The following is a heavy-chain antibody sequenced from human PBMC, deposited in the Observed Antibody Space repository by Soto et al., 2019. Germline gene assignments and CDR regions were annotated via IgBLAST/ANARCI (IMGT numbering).Heavy chain of an antibody. J-gene: IGHJ4*02. V-gene: IGHV1-2*02. Sequence: ASVKVSCKTSEYSFGDYYLHWVRQAPEQGLEWMGWINLNDGGTNSPRKFQGRLTMTRDKSITTVYMELSRLRSDDTAVYFCVRDAPSHQSIFDLWGQTSLVTFSS. CDR2: INLNDGGT. CDR3: VRDAPSHQSIFDL. D-gene: IGHD2-2*01. CDR1: EYSFGDYY.